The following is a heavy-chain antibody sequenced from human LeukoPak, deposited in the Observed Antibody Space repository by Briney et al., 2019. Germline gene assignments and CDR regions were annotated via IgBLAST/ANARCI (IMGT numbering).Heavy chain of an antibody. CDR2: SYHSGST. Sequence: TETLSLTCAVSGYSISSGYYWGWMRQPPGKGLEWIGSSYHSGSTYYNPSLKSRVTISVDTSKNQFSLKLSSVTAADTAVYYCPRAGITMVRGVHGWFDPWGQGTLVTVSS. CDR1: GYSISSGYY. D-gene: IGHD3-10*01. CDR3: PRAGITMVRGVHGWFDP. J-gene: IGHJ5*02. V-gene: IGHV4-38-2*01.